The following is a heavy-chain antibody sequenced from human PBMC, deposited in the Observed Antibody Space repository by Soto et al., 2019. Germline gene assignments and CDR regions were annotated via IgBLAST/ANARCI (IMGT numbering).Heavy chain of an antibody. CDR3: AKRIMATIGHFDS. CDR1: GFIFSSYA. D-gene: IGHD5-12*01. J-gene: IGHJ4*02. Sequence: GGSLRLSCAASGFIFSSYAMSWVRQAPGKGLEWVSSISGIGHSTYYADSVKGRFTISRDNSKNTLYLQMNSLRAEDTAVYYCAKRIMATIGHFDSWGQGTLVTVSS. V-gene: IGHV3-23*01. CDR2: ISGIGHST.